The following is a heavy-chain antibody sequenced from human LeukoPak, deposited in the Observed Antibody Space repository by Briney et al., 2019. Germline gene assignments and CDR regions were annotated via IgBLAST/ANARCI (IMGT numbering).Heavy chain of an antibody. D-gene: IGHD6-19*01. CDR2: IWFDGSNK. J-gene: IGHJ6*02. Sequence: GRSLRLSCTASGFTFSSYGMHWVRQAPGKGLEWVAVIWFDGSNKYYADSVKGRLTISRGNSKSTLYLQMNSLRAEDTAVYYCAKAVAATGHYYFGMDVWGQGSTVSVSS. CDR3: AKAVAATGHYYFGMDV. CDR1: GFTFSSYG. V-gene: IGHV3-33*06.